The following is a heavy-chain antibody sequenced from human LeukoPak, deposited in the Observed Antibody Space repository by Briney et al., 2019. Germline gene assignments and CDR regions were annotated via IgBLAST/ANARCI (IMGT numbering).Heavy chain of an antibody. V-gene: IGHV3-21*01. D-gene: IGHD3-10*01. CDR3: AKDYYGSGSTETGMDV. J-gene: IGHJ6*02. CDR1: GFTFSDYS. Sequence: GGSLRLSCEASGFTFSDYSMNWVRQAPGKGLEWVSSISSGSSYINYADSVKGRFTISRDNAKNSLFLQMNSLGAEDTAVYYCAKDYYGSGSTETGMDVWGQGTMVTVSS. CDR2: ISSGSSYI.